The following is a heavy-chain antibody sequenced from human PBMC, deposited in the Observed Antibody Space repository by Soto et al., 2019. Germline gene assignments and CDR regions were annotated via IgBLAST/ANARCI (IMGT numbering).Heavy chain of an antibody. CDR3: AKDRAAAGTISRYFRH. CDR1: GFSFSTYA. V-gene: IGHV3-23*01. D-gene: IGHD6-13*01. Sequence: EVQLLESGGGLVQPEGSLRLSCAASGFSFSTYAMSWVRQAPGKGLEWVSGISGSGGTTYYADSVKGRFTISRDNSKNTLYLQGNSLRVADMDVYYYAKDRAAAGTISRYFRHWGQGTLVTVSS. CDR2: ISGSGGTT. J-gene: IGHJ1*01.